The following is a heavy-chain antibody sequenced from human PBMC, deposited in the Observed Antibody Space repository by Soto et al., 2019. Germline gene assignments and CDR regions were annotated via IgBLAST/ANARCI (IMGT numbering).Heavy chain of an antibody. D-gene: IGHD2-2*01. Sequence: LRLSCAASGFTFSSYAMNWVRQAPGRGLEWVSAISGSGGSTYYADSVKGRFSISRDNSKNTLYLQMNSLRAEDTAVYYCAKDSTSSAIRWFDPWGQGTLVTVSS. V-gene: IGHV3-23*01. J-gene: IGHJ5*02. CDR1: GFTFSSYA. CDR3: AKDSTSSAIRWFDP. CDR2: ISGSGGST.